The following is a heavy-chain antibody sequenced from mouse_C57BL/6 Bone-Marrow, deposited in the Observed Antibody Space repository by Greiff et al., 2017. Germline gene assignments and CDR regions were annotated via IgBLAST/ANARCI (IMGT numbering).Heavy chain of an antibody. D-gene: IGHD2-2*01. CDR3: ARGGSTMVRKGFDY. V-gene: IGHV1-64*01. J-gene: IGHJ2*01. Sequence: QVQLQQPGAELVKPGASVKLSCKASGYTFTSYWMHWVKQRPGQGLEWIGMIHPNSGSTNYNEKFKSKATLTVDKSSSTAYMRLSSLTSEDSAVYCCARGGSTMVRKGFDYWGQGTTLTVSS. CDR2: IHPNSGST. CDR1: GYTFTSYW.